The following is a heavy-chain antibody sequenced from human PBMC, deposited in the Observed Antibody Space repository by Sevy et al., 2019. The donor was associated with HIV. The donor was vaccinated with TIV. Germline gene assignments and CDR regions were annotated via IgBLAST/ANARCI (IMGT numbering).Heavy chain of an antibody. V-gene: IGHV1-24*01. Sequence: ASVKVSCKVSGYTLTKLSMHWVRQAPGKGLEWMGSFDPEDGETLYAQKLQGRVIMTEDTSTDTDYMEVNSLRSEDTAVYYCATTKDYYENSGCPFDYWGQGTLVTVSS. CDR2: FDPEDGET. CDR1: GYTLTKLS. D-gene: IGHD3-22*01. CDR3: ATTKDYYENSGCPFDY. J-gene: IGHJ4*02.